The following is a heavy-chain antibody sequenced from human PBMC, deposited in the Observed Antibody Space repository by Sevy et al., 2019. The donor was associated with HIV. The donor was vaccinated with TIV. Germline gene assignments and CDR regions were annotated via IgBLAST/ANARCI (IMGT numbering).Heavy chain of an antibody. D-gene: IGHD4-4*01. J-gene: IGHJ4*02. V-gene: IGHV3-48*02. CDR2: ISNISRTI. Sequence: GGSLRLSCAASGFTFSSYSMNWVRQAPGKGLEWVLYISNISRTIYYADSVRGRFTISRDNAKNSLYLQMNSLRDEDTAVYYCATLFHYSSQFDCWGQGTLVTVSS. CDR1: GFTFSSYS. CDR3: ATLFHYSSQFDC.